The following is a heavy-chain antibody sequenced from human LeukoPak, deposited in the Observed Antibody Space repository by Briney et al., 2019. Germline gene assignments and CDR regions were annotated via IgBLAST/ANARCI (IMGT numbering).Heavy chain of an antibody. V-gene: IGHV4-34*01. CDR2: INHSGNT. D-gene: IGHD1-14*01. J-gene: IGHJ5*02. CDR3: ARSHRNQYVLFDP. CDR1: GGSFGGYY. Sequence: SETLSLTCAVYGGSFGGYYWSWFRQPPGKGLEWIGEINHSGNTNYNPSLKSRVTISIDTSKNQFSLNLNSVTAADTAVYYCARSHRNQYVLFDPWGQGTLVTVLS.